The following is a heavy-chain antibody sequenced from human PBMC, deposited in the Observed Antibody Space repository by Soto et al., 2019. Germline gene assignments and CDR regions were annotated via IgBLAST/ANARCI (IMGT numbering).Heavy chain of an antibody. J-gene: IGHJ6*02. CDR3: AKYDSYGMDV. CDR1: GFTFSRYA. CDR2: VSGSGGTT. V-gene: IGHV3-23*01. Sequence: EAQLLESGGGLVQPGGSLRLSCAASGFTFSRYAMSWVRQAPGKGLDWVSSVSGSGGTTYYADSVKGRFTISRDNSRNTLYLQMNSLRAEDTAVYYCAKYDSYGMDVWGQGTTVTVSS.